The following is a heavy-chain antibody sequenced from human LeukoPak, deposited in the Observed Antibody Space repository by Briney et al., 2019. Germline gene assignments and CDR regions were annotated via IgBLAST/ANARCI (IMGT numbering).Heavy chain of an antibody. J-gene: IGHJ3*02. V-gene: IGHV3-7*05. CDR3: VRDQGAFDM. CDR2: VKQDASEK. Sequence: GWCLRLSCAGSGITLSSYWMSWVRPAPGKGLAWVANVKQDASEKYFVDSLRGRFTISRDNAKNSLFLQMNSLRAEDTAVYYCVRDQGAFDMWGHGTMVTVSS. CDR1: GITLSSYW.